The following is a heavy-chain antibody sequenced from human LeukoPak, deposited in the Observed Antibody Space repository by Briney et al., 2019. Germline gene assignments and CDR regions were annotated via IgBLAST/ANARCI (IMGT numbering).Heavy chain of an antibody. Sequence: GGSLRLSCAASGFTFSSYSMNWVRQAPGKGLEWVSYISSSSSTIYYADSVKGRFTISRDNAKNSLYLQMNSLRAEDTAVYYCARDSDYDSSGTRMYYYYMDVWGKGTTVTVSS. V-gene: IGHV3-48*01. D-gene: IGHD3-22*01. J-gene: IGHJ6*03. CDR2: ISSSSSTI. CDR1: GFTFSSYS. CDR3: ARDSDYDSSGTRMYYYYMDV.